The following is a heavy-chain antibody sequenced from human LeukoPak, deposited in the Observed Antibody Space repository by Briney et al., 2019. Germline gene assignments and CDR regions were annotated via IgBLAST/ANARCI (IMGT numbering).Heavy chain of an antibody. CDR1: GGSISTYY. J-gene: IGHJ4*02. CDR3: ARLTHIAARPSLYFDY. CDR2: IYSSGNT. D-gene: IGHD6-6*01. Sequence: PSETLSLTCTVSGGSISTYYWSWIRQPARKGLEWIGRIYSSGNTNYNPSLKSRVTMSVDTSKNQFSLKLSSVTAADTAVYYCARLTHIAARPSLYFDYWGQGTLVTVSS. V-gene: IGHV4-4*07.